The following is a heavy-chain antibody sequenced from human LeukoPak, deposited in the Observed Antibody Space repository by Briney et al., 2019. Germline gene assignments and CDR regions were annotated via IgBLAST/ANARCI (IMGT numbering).Heavy chain of an antibody. CDR3: AASEAAAGY. CDR1: GFTFDDYA. D-gene: IGHD6-13*01. J-gene: IGHJ4*02. V-gene: IGHV3-43*02. Sequence: GGSLRLSCAASGFTFDDYAMHWVRQAPGEGLEWVSLISGDGGSTYYADSVKGRFTISRDNSKNSLYLQMNSLRTEDTALYYCAASEAAAGYWGQGTLVTVSS. CDR2: ISGDGGST.